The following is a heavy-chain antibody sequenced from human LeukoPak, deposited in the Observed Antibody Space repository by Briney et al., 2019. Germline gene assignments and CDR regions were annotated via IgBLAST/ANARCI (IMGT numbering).Heavy chain of an antibody. CDR1: GGSISSSNYY. D-gene: IGHD6-13*01. CDR3: ARVTGYIIEDYFDY. CDR2: VYYAPGST. J-gene: IGHJ4*02. Sequence: SETLSLTCTVSGGSISSSNYYWGWIRQPPGRGLEWIGYVYYAPGSTRYNPSLKSRVTISVDTSKKQFSLKLSSVTAADTAVYYCARVTGYIIEDYFDYWGQGTLVTVSS. V-gene: IGHV4-61*05.